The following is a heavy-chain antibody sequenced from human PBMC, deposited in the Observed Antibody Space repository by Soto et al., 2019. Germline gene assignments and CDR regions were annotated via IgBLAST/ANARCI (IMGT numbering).Heavy chain of an antibody. D-gene: IGHD2-8*02. CDR2: LKSRRDGGTS. V-gene: IGHV3-15*01. Sequence: EVQLVESGGGLVKPGGSLRLSCAASGITFTNAWMGWVRQAAGKGLEWIGRLKSRRDGGTSDYAAPVKGRFSISKDESKKTLYLQMNRLKTEDTAVYHCTTDGGVSAYPLFWAWGQGTLVTVSS. CDR3: TTDGGVSAYPLFWA. CDR1: GITFTNAW. J-gene: IGHJ5*02.